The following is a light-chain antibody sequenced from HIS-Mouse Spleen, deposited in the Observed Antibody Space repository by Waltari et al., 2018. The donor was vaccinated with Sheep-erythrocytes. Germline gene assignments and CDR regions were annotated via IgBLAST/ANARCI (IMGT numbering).Light chain of an antibody. J-gene: IGLJ2*01. Sequence: SYELTQPPSVSVSPGQTASITCSGDKLGDKYACWYQQKPGQSPVLVIYQDSKRPSGIPGRFSGDNSGNTATLTISGTQAMDEADYYCQAWDSSTAVFGGGTKLTVL. V-gene: IGLV3-1*01. CDR1: KLGDKY. CDR2: QDS. CDR3: QAWDSSTAV.